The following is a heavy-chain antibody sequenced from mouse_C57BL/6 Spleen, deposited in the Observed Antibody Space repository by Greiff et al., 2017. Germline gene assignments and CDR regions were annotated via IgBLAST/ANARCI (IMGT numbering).Heavy chain of an antibody. CDR1: GFTFSNYW. J-gene: IGHJ2*01. CDR2: IRLKSDNYAT. D-gene: IGHD2-10*01. V-gene: IGHV6-3*01. Sequence: DVKLVESGGGLVQPGGSMKLSCVASGFTFSNYWMNWVRQSPEKGLEWVAQIRLKSDNYATHYAESVKGRFTISRDDSKSSIYLKMNNLRAEDTGNYISTGGALLRGFFDYWGQGTTLTVSS. CDR3: TGGALLRGFFDY.